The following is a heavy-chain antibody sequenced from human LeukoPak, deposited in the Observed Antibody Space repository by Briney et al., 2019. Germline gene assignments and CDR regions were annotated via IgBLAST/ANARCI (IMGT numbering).Heavy chain of an antibody. CDR2: IYVNGGTT. V-gene: IGHV3-23*01. D-gene: IGHD2-8*01. CDR1: GFTFRSHA. CDR3: AKALMVYAHYFDY. J-gene: IGHJ4*02. Sequence: GGSLRLSCVGSGFTFRSHAMSWVRQAPEKGLEFVSGIYVNGGTTYYADSVKGRFSISRDNSKNTLYLQMDSLRAEDTAVYYCAKALMVYAHYFDYWGQGTLVTVSS.